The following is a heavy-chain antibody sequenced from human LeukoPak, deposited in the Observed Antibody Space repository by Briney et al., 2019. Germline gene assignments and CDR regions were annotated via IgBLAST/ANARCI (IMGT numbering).Heavy chain of an antibody. D-gene: IGHD2-2*01. CDR1: GYTLTELS. Sequence: VASVKVSCKVSGYTLTELSMHWVRQAPGEGLEWMGGFDPEDGETIYAQKFQGRVTMTEDTSTDTAYMELSSLRSEDTAVYYCARVLAANGWFDPWGQGTLVTVSS. CDR2: FDPEDGET. V-gene: IGHV1-24*01. CDR3: ARVLAANGWFDP. J-gene: IGHJ5*02.